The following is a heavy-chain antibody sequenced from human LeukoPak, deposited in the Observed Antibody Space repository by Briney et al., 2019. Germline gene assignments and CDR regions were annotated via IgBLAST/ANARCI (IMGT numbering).Heavy chain of an antibody. CDR1: GGSFSGYY. Sequence: SETLSLTCAVYGGSFSGYYWSWIRQPPGKGLEWIGEINHSGSTNYNPSLKSRVTISVDTSKNQFSLKLSSVTAADTAVYYCAGGTVAGQGGYNWFDPWGQGTLVTVSS. CDR3: AGGTVAGQGGYNWFDP. D-gene: IGHD6-19*01. CDR2: INHSGST. J-gene: IGHJ5*02. V-gene: IGHV4-34*01.